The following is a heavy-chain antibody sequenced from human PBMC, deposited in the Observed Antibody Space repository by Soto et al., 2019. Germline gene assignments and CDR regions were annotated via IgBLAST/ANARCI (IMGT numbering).Heavy chain of an antibody. Sequence: QVQLVQSGAEVKKPGSSVKVSCNDSGGTFSTYRMFWVRQAPGQGLEWMGRIIPMLGVRNYAQRFQDRVTIIADKSTATVHMELSSLRSEDTALYYCTIGSWSGEVFDIWGQGTMVTVSS. CDR1: GGTFSTYR. V-gene: IGHV1-69*02. J-gene: IGHJ3*02. D-gene: IGHD2-21*01. CDR3: TIGSWSGEVFDI. CDR2: IIPMLGVR.